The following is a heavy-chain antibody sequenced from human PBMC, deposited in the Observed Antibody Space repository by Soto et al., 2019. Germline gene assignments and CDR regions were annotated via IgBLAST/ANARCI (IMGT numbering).Heavy chain of an antibody. CDR1: GYTXTSXX. V-gene: IGHV1-3*01. CDR3: ARGPGGPDGPGDY. D-gene: IGHD2-15*01. J-gene: IGHJ4*02. Sequence: SVXXSXXXSGYTXTSXXMXXXRXXPGQRLEWMGWINAGNGNTKYSQKFQGRVTITRDTSASTAYMELSSLRSEDTAVYYCARGPGGPDGPGDYWGQGTLVTVSS. CDR2: INAGNGNT.